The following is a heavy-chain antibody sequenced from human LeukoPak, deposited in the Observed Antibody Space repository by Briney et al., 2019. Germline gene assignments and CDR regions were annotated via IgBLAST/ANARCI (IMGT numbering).Heavy chain of an antibody. Sequence: ASVKVSCKASGYTFTSYAIHWVRQAPGQSLEWMGWIIAGNGNTKYSQKFQARVTITRDTSASTAYMEMRSLRSEDTAVYYCARDPIGSRWPYYFDYWGQGTLVTVAS. CDR3: ARDPIGSRWPYYFDY. CDR2: IIAGNGNT. CDR1: GYTFTSYA. J-gene: IGHJ4*02. V-gene: IGHV1-3*01. D-gene: IGHD6-13*01.